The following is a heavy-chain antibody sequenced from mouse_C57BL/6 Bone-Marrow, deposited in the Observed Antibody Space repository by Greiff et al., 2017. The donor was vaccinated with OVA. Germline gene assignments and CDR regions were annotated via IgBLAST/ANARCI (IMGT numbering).Heavy chain of an antibody. Sequence: VQLQQSGPELVKPGASVKISCKASGYTFTDYYMNWVKQSHGKSLEWIGDINPNNGGTSYKQKFKGKATLTVDKSSSTAYMELRSLTSEDSAVYYCAREFITTSYWYVDVWGTGTTVTVSA. CDR2: INPNNGGT. J-gene: IGHJ1*03. CDR1: GYTFTDYY. V-gene: IGHV1-26*01. CDR3: AREFITTSYWYVDV. D-gene: IGHD1-1*01.